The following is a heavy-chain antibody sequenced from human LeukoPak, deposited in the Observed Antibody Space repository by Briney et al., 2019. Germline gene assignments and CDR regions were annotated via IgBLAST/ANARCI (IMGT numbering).Heavy chain of an antibody. CDR3: AKDPHYYGSGSLLPDY. D-gene: IGHD3-10*01. J-gene: IGHJ4*02. Sequence: GRSLRLSCAGSGFTFSNYGMHWVRQAPGKGPEWVAVISYDGSNKYYADSVKGRFTISRDNSKNTLYLQMNSLRAEDTAVYYCAKDPHYYGSGSLLPDYWGQGTLVTVSS. V-gene: IGHV3-30*18. CDR2: ISYDGSNK. CDR1: GFTFSNYG.